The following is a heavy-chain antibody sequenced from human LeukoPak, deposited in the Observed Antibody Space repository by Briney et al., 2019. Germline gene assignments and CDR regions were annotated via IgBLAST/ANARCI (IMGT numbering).Heavy chain of an antibody. V-gene: IGHV3-64*01. CDR1: GFTFSSYA. D-gene: IGHD3-10*01. J-gene: IGHJ2*01. CDR2: ISSNGGST. Sequence: GGSLRLSCAASGFTFSSYAMHWVRQAPGKGLEYVSAISSNGGSTYYANSVKGRFTISRDNSKNTLYLQMGSLRAEDMAVYYCAREALLWFGELSNWYFDLWGRGTLVTVSS. CDR3: AREALLWFGELSNWYFDL.